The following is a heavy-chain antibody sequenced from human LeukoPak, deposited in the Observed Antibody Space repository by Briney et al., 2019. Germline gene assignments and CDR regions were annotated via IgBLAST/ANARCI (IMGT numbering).Heavy chain of an antibody. CDR2: IYPGDSDT. V-gene: IGHV5-51*01. Sequence: GESLKISCKASRYTFTSYWIGWVRQMPGKGLEWTGIIYPGDSDTIYSPSFQGQVTISADKSISAAYLRWSSLKASDTAMYYCARQGPDYDYVWGTFDYWGQGALVTVSS. CDR3: ARQGPDYDYVWGTFDY. CDR1: RYTFTSYW. D-gene: IGHD3-16*01. J-gene: IGHJ4*02.